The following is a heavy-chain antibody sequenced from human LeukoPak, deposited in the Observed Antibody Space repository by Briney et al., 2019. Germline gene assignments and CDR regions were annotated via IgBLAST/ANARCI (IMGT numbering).Heavy chain of an antibody. J-gene: IGHJ5*02. CDR3: ARGGIAVANSNWFDP. V-gene: IGHV5-51*01. D-gene: IGHD6-19*01. CDR1: GYSFTSYW. CDR2: IYPGDSDT. Sequence: GESLKISCKGSGYSFTSYWIGWVRQMPGKGLEWMGIIYPGDSDTRYIPSFQGQVTISADKSISTAYLQWSSLKASDTAMYYCARGGIAVANSNWFDPWGQGTLVTVSS.